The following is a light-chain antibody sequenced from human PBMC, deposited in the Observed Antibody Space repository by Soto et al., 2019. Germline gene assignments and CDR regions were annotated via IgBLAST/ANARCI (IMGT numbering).Light chain of an antibody. V-gene: IGLV2-11*01. J-gene: IGLJ1*01. CDR2: DVT. CDR1: SSDVGVYNS. Sequence: QSVLTQPRSVSGSPGQSVTISCTGTSSDVGVYNSVSWYRQHPGKAPKLMIYDVTKRPSGVPDRFSGSKSDNTASLTISGLQAEDEADYYCCSYAGSYTYVFGPGTKLTVL. CDR3: CSYAGSYTYV.